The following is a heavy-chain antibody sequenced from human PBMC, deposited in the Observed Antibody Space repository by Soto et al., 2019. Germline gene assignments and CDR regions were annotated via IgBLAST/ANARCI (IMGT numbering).Heavy chain of an antibody. Sequence: EPMSLTCTVSGDCISLASDYRGWIRQPPGKGLEWVGSVFESGTTFYNPSLKNRATISVDTSKSQISLTLRSLTAADTAVYFCARPLYCTSGSGDPYDYYGMDVWGQGTTVTVSS. J-gene: IGHJ6*02. CDR1: GDCISLASDY. CDR3: ARPLYCTSGSGDPYDYYGMDV. CDR2: VFESGTT. V-gene: IGHV4-39*01. D-gene: IGHD2-15*01.